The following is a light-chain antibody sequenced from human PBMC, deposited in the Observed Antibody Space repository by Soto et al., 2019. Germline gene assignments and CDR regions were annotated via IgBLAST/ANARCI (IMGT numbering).Light chain of an antibody. Sequence: DIQMTQSPSSLTSSVGDRVAITRQASQDIGNYLNWYQQKPGKAHKLLIYDASNLETGVPSRFSGSGSGTDFTFTISSLQPKDIATYYCQQYDNLPLTFGGGTKVDIK. V-gene: IGKV1-33*01. CDR2: DAS. J-gene: IGKJ4*01. CDR1: QDIGNY. CDR3: QQYDNLPLT.